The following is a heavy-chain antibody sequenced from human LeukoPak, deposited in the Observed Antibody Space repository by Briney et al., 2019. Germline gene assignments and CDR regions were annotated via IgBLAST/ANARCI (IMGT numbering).Heavy chain of an antibody. D-gene: IGHD3-10*01. J-gene: IGHJ4*02. V-gene: IGHV4-59*01. CDR2: IYYSGST. Sequence: SETLSLTCTVSGGSISSYYWSWIRQPPGKGLEWIGYIYYSGSTNYNPSLKCRITISVDTSKNQFSLKLSSVTAADTAVYYCARVPGSGSYYNDPLYFDYWGQGTLVTVSS. CDR3: ARVPGSGSYYNDPLYFDY. CDR1: GGSISSYY.